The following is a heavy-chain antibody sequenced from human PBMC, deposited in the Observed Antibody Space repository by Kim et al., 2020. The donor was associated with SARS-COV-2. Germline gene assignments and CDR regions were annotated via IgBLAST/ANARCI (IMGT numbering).Heavy chain of an antibody. Sequence: SETLSLTCTVSGGSISSYYWSWIRQPPGKGLEWIGYIYYSGSTNYNPSLKSRVTISVDTSKNQFSLKLSSVTAADTAVYYCARAPLGCSGGSCYAFDYWGQGTLVTVSS. J-gene: IGHJ4*02. V-gene: IGHV4-59*13. CDR1: GGSISSYY. CDR3: ARAPLGCSGGSCYAFDY. CDR2: IYYSGST. D-gene: IGHD2-15*01.